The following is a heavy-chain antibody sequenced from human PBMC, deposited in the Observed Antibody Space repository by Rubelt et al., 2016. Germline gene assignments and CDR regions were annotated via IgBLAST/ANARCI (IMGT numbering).Heavy chain of an antibody. V-gene: IGHV4-34*01. CDR1: GGSFSGYY. CDR2: INHGGST. CDR3: ARSSGYDYVYDY. D-gene: IGHD5-12*01. Sequence: QVQLKQWGAGLLKPSETLSVTCAVYGGSFSGYYWTWIRQPPGKGLEWIGEINHGGSTNHNPSLKRRVTIAVETSKNQISLKLRSGTAADTAIYYCARSSGYDYVYDYWGQGTLVTVSS. J-gene: IGHJ4*02.